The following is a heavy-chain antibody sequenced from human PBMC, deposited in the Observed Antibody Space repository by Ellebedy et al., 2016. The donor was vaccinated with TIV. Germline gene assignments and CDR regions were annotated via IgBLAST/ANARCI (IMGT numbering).Heavy chain of an antibody. CDR2: ISGSGGST. D-gene: IGHD3-3*01. J-gene: IGHJ6*03. Sequence: GGSLRLXCAASGFTFSSYAMSWVRQAPGKGLEWVSAISGSGGSTYYADSVKGRFTISRDNSKNTLYLQMNSLRAEDTAVYYCARDRIEGSPNYDFWGGGYYYYYMDVWGKGTTVTVSS. V-gene: IGHV3-23*01. CDR1: GFTFSSYA. CDR3: ARDRIEGSPNYDFWGGGYYYYYMDV.